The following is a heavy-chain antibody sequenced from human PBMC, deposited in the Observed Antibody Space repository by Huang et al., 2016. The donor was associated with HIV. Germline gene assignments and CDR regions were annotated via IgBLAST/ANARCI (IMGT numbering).Heavy chain of an antibody. CDR2: INWNGESA. Sequence: EVILVESGGGVVRPGGSLRLACAISGFALDDYGMSWVRQGAGNGLEWVSGINWNGESASYADSVKCRFTVSKDNANNSLFLQMNSLRAEDTALYYCARGYNFWSGYYTDKYYMDVWGKGTTVVVSS. CDR1: GFALDDYG. D-gene: IGHD3-3*01. CDR3: ARGYNFWSGYYTDKYYMDV. J-gene: IGHJ6*03. V-gene: IGHV3-20*04.